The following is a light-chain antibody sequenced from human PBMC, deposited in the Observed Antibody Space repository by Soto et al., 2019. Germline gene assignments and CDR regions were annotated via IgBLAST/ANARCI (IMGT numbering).Light chain of an antibody. CDR3: QQYGSSPPEKT. CDR2: GAS. J-gene: IGKJ1*01. CDR1: QSVSSNY. V-gene: IGKV3-20*01. Sequence: EIVLTQSPGTLSLSAGERATLSRRASQSVSSNYLAWYQQKPGQTPSLLIYGASRRATGIPDRFSGSGSGTDYTLTISRLAPADFAVDYCQQYGSSPPEKTFGQGTKVEIK.